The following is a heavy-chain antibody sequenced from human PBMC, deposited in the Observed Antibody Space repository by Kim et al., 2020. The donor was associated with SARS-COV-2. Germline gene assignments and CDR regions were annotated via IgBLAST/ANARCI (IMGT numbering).Heavy chain of an antibody. D-gene: IGHD6-19*01. Sequence: TPTPKSRITISVDTSKNQFPRKLSSVTAADTAVYYCARATYSSGWYLLDYWGQGTLVTVSS. J-gene: IGHJ4*02. CDR3: ARATYSSGWYLLDY. V-gene: IGHV4-30-2*04.